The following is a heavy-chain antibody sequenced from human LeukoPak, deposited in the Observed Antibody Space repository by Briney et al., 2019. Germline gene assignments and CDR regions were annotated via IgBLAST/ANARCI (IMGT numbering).Heavy chain of an antibody. D-gene: IGHD6-19*01. CDR2: IYSGGST. CDR1: GFTVSSNY. V-gene: IGHV3-53*01. Sequence: GGSLRLSCAASGFTVSSNYMSWVRQAPGKGLEWVSVIYSGGSTYYADSVKGRFTISRDNSKNTLYLQMNSLRAEDTAVYYCARVYKWLVLTFYYHYMDVWGKGTTVTVSS. J-gene: IGHJ6*03. CDR3: ARVYKWLVLTFYYHYMDV.